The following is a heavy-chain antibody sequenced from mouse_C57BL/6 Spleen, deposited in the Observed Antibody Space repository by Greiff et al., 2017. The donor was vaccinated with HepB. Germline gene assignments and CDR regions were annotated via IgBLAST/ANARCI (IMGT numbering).Heavy chain of an antibody. CDR1: GYTFTDYY. V-gene: IGHV1-19*01. CDR3: ALDSSGSYYAMDY. CDR2: INPYNGGT. J-gene: IGHJ4*01. D-gene: IGHD3-2*02. Sequence: VQLQQSGPVLVKPGASVKMSCKASGYTFTDYYMNWVKQSHGKSLEWIGVINPYNGGTSYNQKFKGKATLTVDKSSSTAYMELNSLTSEDSAVYDCALDSSGSYYAMDYWGQGTSVTVSS.